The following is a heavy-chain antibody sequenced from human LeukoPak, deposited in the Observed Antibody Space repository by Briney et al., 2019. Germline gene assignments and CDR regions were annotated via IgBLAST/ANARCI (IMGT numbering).Heavy chain of an antibody. CDR3: ARDFHRRPFVVVPAAILWFDP. Sequence: ASVKVSCKASGYTFTSYYMHWVRQAPGQGLEWMGIINPSGGSTSYAQKFQGRVTMTRDTSTSTVYMELSSLRSEDTAVYYCARDFHRRPFVVVPAAILWFDPWGQGTLVTVSS. D-gene: IGHD2-2*01. J-gene: IGHJ5*02. CDR2: INPSGGST. V-gene: IGHV1-46*01. CDR1: GYTFTSYY.